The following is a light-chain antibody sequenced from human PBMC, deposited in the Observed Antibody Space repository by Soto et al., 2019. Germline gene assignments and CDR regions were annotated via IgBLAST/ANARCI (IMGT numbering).Light chain of an antibody. CDR2: GAS. V-gene: IGKV3-20*01. Sequence: EIVLTQSPGTLSLSPGQRATLSCRASQSVSSSYLAWYQQKPGQAPRLLIYGASSRATGIPDRFSGSESGTEFTLTISGLEPDDSAVYYCQQYGNSPRTFGQGTKVEIK. J-gene: IGKJ2*01. CDR1: QSVSSSY. CDR3: QQYGNSPRT.